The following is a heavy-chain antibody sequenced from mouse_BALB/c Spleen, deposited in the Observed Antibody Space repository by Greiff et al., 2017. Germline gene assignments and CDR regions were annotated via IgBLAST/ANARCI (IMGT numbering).Heavy chain of an antibody. CDR1: GFAFSSYD. Sequence: EVQLVESGGGLVKPGGSLKLSCAASGFAFSSYDMSWVRQTPEKRLEWVAYISSGSSTIYYADTVKGRFTISRDNPKNTLFLQMTSLRSEDTAMYYCARPITTATYAMDYWGQGTSVTVSS. CDR2: ISSGSSTI. V-gene: IGHV5-12-1*01. D-gene: IGHD1-2*01. J-gene: IGHJ4*01. CDR3: ARPITTATYAMDY.